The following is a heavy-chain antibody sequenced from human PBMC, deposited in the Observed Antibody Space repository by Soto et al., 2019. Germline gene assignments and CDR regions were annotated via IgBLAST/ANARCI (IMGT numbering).Heavy chain of an antibody. CDR1: GFTFSSYA. Sequence: QVQLVESGGGVVQPGRSLRLSCAASGFTFSSYAMHWVRQAPGKGLEWVAVISYDGSNKYYADSVKGRFTISRDNSKNTLDLQMNSLRAEDTAVYYCARESITCGGDFDYWGQGTLVTVSS. CDR2: ISYDGSNK. J-gene: IGHJ4*02. V-gene: IGHV3-30-3*01. CDR3: ARESITCGGDFDY. D-gene: IGHD3-16*01.